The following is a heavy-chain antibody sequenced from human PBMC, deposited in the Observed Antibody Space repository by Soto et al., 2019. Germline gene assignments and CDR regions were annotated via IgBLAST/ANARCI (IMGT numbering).Heavy chain of an antibody. CDR2: ISGSGGST. V-gene: IGHV3-23*01. CDR3: AKDPSYYYDSSGRNLDY. Sequence: GGSLRLSCAASGFTFSSYAMSWVRQAPGKGLEWVSAISGSGGSTYYADSVKGRFTISRDNSKNTLYLQMNSLRAEDTAVYYCAKDPSYYYDSSGRNLDYWGQGTLVTVSS. J-gene: IGHJ4*02. D-gene: IGHD3-22*01. CDR1: GFTFSSYA.